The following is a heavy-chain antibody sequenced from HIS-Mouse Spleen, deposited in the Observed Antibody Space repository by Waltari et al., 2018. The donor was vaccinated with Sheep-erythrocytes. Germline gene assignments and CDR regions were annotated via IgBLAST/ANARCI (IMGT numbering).Heavy chain of an antibody. J-gene: IGHJ5*02. V-gene: IGHV1-8*01. D-gene: IGHD6-13*01. CDR1: GYTCTSYD. CDR2: MNPNSGNT. CDR3: ARGIAAAGTDWFDP. Sequence: QVQLVQSGAAVKKPGASVKVSCKASGYTCTSYDITWVRQATGQGLEWMGGMNPNSGNTGYAQKFQGRVTMTRNTSISTAYMELSSLRSEDTAVYYCARGIAAAGTDWFDPWGQGTLVTVSS.